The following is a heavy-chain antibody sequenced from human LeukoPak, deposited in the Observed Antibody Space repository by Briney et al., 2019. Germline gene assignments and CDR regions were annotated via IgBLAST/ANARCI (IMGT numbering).Heavy chain of an antibody. Sequence: SETLSLTCTVSGGSISSYYWSWIRQPPGKGLEWIGYIYYSGCTNYNPSLKSRVTISVDTSKNQFSLKLSSVTAADTAVYYCARASRQWLVRFPHYYFDYWGQGTLVTVSS. J-gene: IGHJ4*02. CDR2: IYYSGCT. CDR3: ARASRQWLVRFPHYYFDY. V-gene: IGHV4-59*01. D-gene: IGHD6-19*01. CDR1: GGSISSYY.